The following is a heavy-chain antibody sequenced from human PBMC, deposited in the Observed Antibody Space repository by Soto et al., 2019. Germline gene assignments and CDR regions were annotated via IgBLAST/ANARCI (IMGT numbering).Heavy chain of an antibody. V-gene: IGHV3-23*01. J-gene: IGHJ4*02. CDR2: ISGSGGST. Sequence: EVQVLESGGGLVQPGGSLRLSCAASGFTFSSYAMSWVRQAPGKGREWVSSISGSGGSTYYADSVKGRFTISRDNTKNTLYLQMNSLGAEDTAVYYCAKEAGGRPYSSSSFDHWGQGTLVTVST. CDR1: GFTFSSYA. D-gene: IGHD6-6*01. CDR3: AKEAGGRPYSSSSFDH.